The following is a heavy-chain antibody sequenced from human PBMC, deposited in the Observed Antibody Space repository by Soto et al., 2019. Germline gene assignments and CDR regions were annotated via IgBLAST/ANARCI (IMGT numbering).Heavy chain of an antibody. CDR1: GFTFSSYG. J-gene: IGHJ4*02. CDR3: ARVGGSSTGDDY. D-gene: IGHD6-6*01. V-gene: IGHV3-33*01. Sequence: GGSLRLSCAASGFTFSSYGMHWVRQAPGKGLEWVAVIWYDGSNKYYADSVKGRFTISRDNSKNTLYLQMNSLRAEDTAVYYCARVGGSSTGDDYWGQGTLVTVSS. CDR2: IWYDGSNK.